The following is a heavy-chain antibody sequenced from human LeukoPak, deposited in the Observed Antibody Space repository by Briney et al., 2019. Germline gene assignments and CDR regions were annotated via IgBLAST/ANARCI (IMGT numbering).Heavy chain of an antibody. CDR1: GFTFSSYG. CDR3: AKGIHSGYDLDY. J-gene: IGHJ4*02. D-gene: IGHD5-12*01. Sequence: GGSLGLSCAASGFTFSSYGMHWVRQAPGKGLEWVAVISYDGSNKYYADSVKGRFTISRDNSKNTLYLQMNSLRAEDTAVYYCAKGIHSGYDLDYWGQGTLVTVSS. CDR2: ISYDGSNK. V-gene: IGHV3-30*18.